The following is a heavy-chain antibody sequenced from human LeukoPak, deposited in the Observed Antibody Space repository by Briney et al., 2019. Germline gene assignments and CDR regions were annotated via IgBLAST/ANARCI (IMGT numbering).Heavy chain of an antibody. CDR1: GFTFSPYW. CDR3: ARGTGGDFSYYYFAMDV. J-gene: IGHJ6*02. Sequence: PGGSLRLSCGASGFTFSPYWMHWVRQIPGKGLVWVSRINSDGTSTSYADSAKGRFAISRDNANNTLSLQMTGLRVEDTAVYYCARGTGGDFSYYYFAMDVWGQGTTVTVSS. V-gene: IGHV3-74*01. D-gene: IGHD2-21*02. CDR2: INSDGTST.